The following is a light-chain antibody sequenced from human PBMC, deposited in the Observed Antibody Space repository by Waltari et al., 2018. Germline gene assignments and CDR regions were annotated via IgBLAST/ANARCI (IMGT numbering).Light chain of an antibody. Sequence: DVQLTHSPSTLSASVGDRVTLTRRASESVKNNLAWYQHQPGKAPKVLVHKASRLESGVPSRFSGSGYGTEFTLTISSLEPDDFATYYCHQYNTLPLTFGGGTKVEIK. CDR3: HQYNTLPLT. V-gene: IGKV1-5*03. CDR2: KAS. J-gene: IGKJ4*01. CDR1: ESVKNN.